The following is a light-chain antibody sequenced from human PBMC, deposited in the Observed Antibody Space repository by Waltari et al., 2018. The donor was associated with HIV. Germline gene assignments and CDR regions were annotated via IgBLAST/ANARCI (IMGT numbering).Light chain of an antibody. V-gene: IGKV1-5*03. CDR2: KAS. Sequence: DIQMTQSPSTLSASVGDRVTITCRASQSISTWLAWYPQKPGEAPKLLIYKASSLESGVPSRFSGSGSGTEFSLTISSLQPGDCATYYCLQYNSYWTFGQGTKVEIK. CDR1: QSISTW. CDR3: LQYNSYWT. J-gene: IGKJ1*01.